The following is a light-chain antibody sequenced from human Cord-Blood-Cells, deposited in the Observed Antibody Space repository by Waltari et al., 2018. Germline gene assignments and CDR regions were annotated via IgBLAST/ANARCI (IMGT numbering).Light chain of an antibody. V-gene: IGLV2-23*01. CDR1: SRALGRYNL. CDR3: CSYAGSSTYV. Sequence: QSALTQPAPVSGSPGQSTPISCTGTSRALGRYNLVSWYQPHPGKAPKLMIYEGSKRPSGVSNRFSGSKSGNTASLTISGLQAEDEADYYCCSYAGSSTYVFGTGTKVTVL. J-gene: IGLJ1*01. CDR2: EGS.